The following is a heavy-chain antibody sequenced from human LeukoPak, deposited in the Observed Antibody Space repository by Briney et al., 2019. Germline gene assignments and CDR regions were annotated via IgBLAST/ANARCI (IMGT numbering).Heavy chain of an antibody. J-gene: IGHJ5*02. D-gene: IGHD2-2*01. CDR1: GYTFTGYY. CDR2: INPNSGGT. V-gene: IGHV1-2*04. Sequence: ASVKVSCKASGYTFTGYYMHWVRQAPGQGLEWMGWINPNSGGTNYAQKFQGWVTMTRDTSTNTAYMELSSLRSEDTAVYYCARGGDIAVVPAAMVGPWGQGTLVTVSS. CDR3: ARGGDIAVVPAAMVGP.